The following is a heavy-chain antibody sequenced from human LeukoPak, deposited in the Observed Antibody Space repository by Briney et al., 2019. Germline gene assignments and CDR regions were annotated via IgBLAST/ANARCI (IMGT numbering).Heavy chain of an antibody. J-gene: IGHJ4*02. D-gene: IGHD5-18*01. CDR2: IYYSGST. CDR1: GGSISSSSYY. V-gene: IGHV4-39*07. Sequence: SETLSLTCTVSGGSISSSSYYWGWIRQPPGKGLEWIGSIYYSGSTYYNPSLKSRVTISVDTSKNQFSLKLSSVTAADTAVYYCARGAYFSYGSRGLRYFDYWGQGTLVTVSS. CDR3: ARGAYFSYGSRGLRYFDY.